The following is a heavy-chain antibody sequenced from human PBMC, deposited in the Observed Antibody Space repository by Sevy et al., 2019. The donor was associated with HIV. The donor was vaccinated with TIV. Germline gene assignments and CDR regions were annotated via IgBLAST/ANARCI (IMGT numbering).Heavy chain of an antibody. D-gene: IGHD5-12*01. Sequence: GGSLRLSCAASGFTFSNYAMHWVRQAPGKGLEWVAVISYDGSNKYYADSVKGRFTISGDNSKNTRYLQMNSLRAEDTAVYYCARVDEQRWLRLYYFDYWGQGTLVTVSS. J-gene: IGHJ4*02. CDR2: ISYDGSNK. CDR3: ARVDEQRWLRLYYFDY. CDR1: GFTFSNYA. V-gene: IGHV3-30*04.